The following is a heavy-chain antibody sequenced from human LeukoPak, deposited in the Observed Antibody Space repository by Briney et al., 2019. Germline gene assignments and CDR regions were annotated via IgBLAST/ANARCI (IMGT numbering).Heavy chain of an antibody. CDR1: GDSISSYY. CDR2: IYYSGST. V-gene: IGHV4-59*01. Sequence: SETLSLTCTVSGDSISSYYWSWIRQPPGKGLEWIGYIYYSGSTNYNPSLKSRVTMSVDTSKNQFSLKLSSVTAADTAVYYCARDYSSSWYYFDYWGQGTLVTVSS. D-gene: IGHD6-13*01. CDR3: ARDYSSSWYYFDY. J-gene: IGHJ4*02.